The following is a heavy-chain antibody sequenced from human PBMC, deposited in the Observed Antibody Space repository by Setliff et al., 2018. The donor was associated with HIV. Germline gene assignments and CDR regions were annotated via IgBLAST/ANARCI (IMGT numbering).Heavy chain of an antibody. D-gene: IGHD2-8*01. CDR2: INNDGSSR. CDR3: APGHLWFDS. CDR1: GFTFSNYW. J-gene: IGHJ5*01. Sequence: EGSLRLSCAASGFTFSNYWMNWVRQAPGKGLVWVSRINNDGSSRTYADSVKGRFTIYRDNAKNTLYLQMYNLRGEDTAVYYCAPGHLWFDSWGQGTLVTVSS. V-gene: IGHV3-74*03.